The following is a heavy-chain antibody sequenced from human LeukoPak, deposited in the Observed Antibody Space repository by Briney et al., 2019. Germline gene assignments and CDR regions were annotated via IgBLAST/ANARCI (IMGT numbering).Heavy chain of an antibody. V-gene: IGHV1-69*05. CDR1: GGTFSSYA. D-gene: IGHD6-19*01. CDR3: AREPMAGPYNWFDP. CDR2: IIPIFGTA. Sequence: SVKVSCKASGGTFSSYAISWVRQAPGQGLEWMGGIIPIFGTANYAQKFQGRVTITTDESTSTAYMELSSLRSEDTAVYYYAREPMAGPYNWFDPWGQGTLVTVSS. J-gene: IGHJ5*02.